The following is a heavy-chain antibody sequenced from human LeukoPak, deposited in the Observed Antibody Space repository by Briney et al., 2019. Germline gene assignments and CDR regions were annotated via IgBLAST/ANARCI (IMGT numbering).Heavy chain of an antibody. CDR1: GYTFTGYY. Sequence: ASVKVSCKASGYTFTGYYMHWVRQATGQGLEWMGWMNPNSGNTGYAQKFQGRVTMTRNTSISTAYMELSSLRSEDTAVYYCARGSRSGYPYYYYYYMDVWGKGTTVTISS. CDR3: ARGSRSGYPYYYYYYMDV. D-gene: IGHD3-22*01. CDR2: MNPNSGNT. J-gene: IGHJ6*03. V-gene: IGHV1-8*02.